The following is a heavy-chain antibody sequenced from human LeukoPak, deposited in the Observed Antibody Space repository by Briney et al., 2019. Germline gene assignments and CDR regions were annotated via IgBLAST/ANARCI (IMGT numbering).Heavy chain of an antibody. CDR1: GGSISNYY. Sequence: PSLTLSLTCTVSGGSISNYYWSWIRQPPGKGLEWIGFICSSGSTNSKPSLKSRVTISVDTSKNQFSMKLSSVTAADTAVYYCARLYCSSTGCPTTTDAFDIWGQGTMVTVSS. D-gene: IGHD2-2*01. CDR2: ICSSGST. CDR3: ARLYCSSTGCPTTTDAFDI. V-gene: IGHV4-59*01. J-gene: IGHJ3*02.